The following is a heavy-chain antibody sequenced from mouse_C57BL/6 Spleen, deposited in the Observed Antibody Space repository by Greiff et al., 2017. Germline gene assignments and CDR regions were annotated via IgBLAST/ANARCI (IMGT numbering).Heavy chain of an antibody. V-gene: IGHV1-69*01. CDR2: IDPSDSYT. CDR3: AREDY. CDR1: GYTFTDYY. Sequence: QVQLQQSGPELVKPGASVKISCKASGYTFTDYYINWVKQRPGQGLEWIGEIDPSDSYTNYNQKFKGKSTLTVDKSSSTAYMQLSSLTSEDSAVYYCAREDYWGQGTSVTVSS. J-gene: IGHJ4*01.